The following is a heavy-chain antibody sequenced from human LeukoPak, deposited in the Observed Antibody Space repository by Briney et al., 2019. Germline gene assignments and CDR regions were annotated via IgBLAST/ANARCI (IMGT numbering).Heavy chain of an antibody. CDR1: GGSISSGDYY. Sequence: SETLSLTCTVSGGSISSGDYYWSWIRQPPGKGLEWIGYIYYSGSTHYSPSLRSRVTMSVDTSKNRFSLKLSSVTAADTAVYYCARGSGGATYNWFDPWGQGTLVTVSS. CDR3: ARGSGGATYNWFDP. V-gene: IGHV4-30-4*01. J-gene: IGHJ5*02. CDR2: IYYSGST. D-gene: IGHD1-26*01.